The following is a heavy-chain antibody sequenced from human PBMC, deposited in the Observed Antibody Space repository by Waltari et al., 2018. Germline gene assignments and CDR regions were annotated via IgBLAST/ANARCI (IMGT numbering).Heavy chain of an antibody. D-gene: IGHD1-1*01. CDR2: IYASGST. CDR3: ARHNDDYYNYYMDV. V-gene: IGHV4-4*07. Sequence: QVQLQESGPGLVQPSETLSLTCTVSGGSISNYYWSWIRQSAGKGLEWIGRIYASGSTNYNPSLKSRVTMSVDTSKNQFSLKLSSVTAADTAVYYCARHNDDYYNYYMDVWGKGTMVTISS. CDR1: GGSISNYY. J-gene: IGHJ6*03.